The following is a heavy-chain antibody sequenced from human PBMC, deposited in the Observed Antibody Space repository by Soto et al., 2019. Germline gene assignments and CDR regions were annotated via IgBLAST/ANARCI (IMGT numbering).Heavy chain of an antibody. CDR2: ISGSGGST. V-gene: IGHV3-23*01. CDR1: GFTFSSYA. J-gene: IGHJ5*02. D-gene: IGHD6-19*01. CDR3: AKDHHSSGWCMWFDP. Sequence: PGGSLRLSCAASGFTFSSYAMSWVRQAPGKGLEWVSAISGSGGSTYYADSVKGRFTISRDNSKNTLYLQMNSLRAEDTAVYYCAKDHHSSGWCMWFDPWGQGTLVTVSS.